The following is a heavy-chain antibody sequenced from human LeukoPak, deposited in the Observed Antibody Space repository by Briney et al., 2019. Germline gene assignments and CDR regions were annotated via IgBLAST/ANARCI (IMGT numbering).Heavy chain of an antibody. Sequence: GGSLRLSCAASGFTFSSYSMNWVRQAPGKGLEWVSSISSSSSYIYYADSVKGRFTISRDNAKNSLYLQMNSLRAEDTAVYYCARVLRFLEWFPVAFDIWGQGTMVTVSS. D-gene: IGHD3-3*01. CDR1: GFTFSSYS. CDR3: ARVLRFLEWFPVAFDI. V-gene: IGHV3-21*01. CDR2: ISSSSSYI. J-gene: IGHJ3*02.